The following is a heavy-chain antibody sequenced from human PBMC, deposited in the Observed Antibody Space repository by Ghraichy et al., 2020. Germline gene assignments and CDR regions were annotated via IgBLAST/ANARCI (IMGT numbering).Heavy chain of an antibody. CDR1: GYSFTNYW. D-gene: IGHD2-2*01. V-gene: IGHV5-51*01. Sequence: GESLNISCKGSGYSFTNYWIAWVRQMPGKGLEWMGIIYPGDSDTRYSPSFQGQVTISADKYINTAYLQWSSLKASDAAMYYCARHKSEESTQSALDVWGQGTTVTVSS. CDR2: IYPGDSDT. J-gene: IGHJ6*02. CDR3: ARHKSEESTQSALDV.